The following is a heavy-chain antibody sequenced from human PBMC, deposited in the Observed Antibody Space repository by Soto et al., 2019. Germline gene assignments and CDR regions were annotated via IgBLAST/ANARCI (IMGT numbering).Heavy chain of an antibody. CDR3: ARDGRTSWYSYDYHGMDV. CDR1: GFTFRTYW. D-gene: IGHD5-18*01. J-gene: IGHJ6*02. CDR2: INLDGSEK. Sequence: VQLVESGGGLVQPGGSLRLSCAASGFTFRTYWLSWVRQVPGKGLEWVANINLDGSEKNYVDSVKGRFTISRDNARNSLYLQMSSLRAEDTALYYCARDGRTSWYSYDYHGMDVWGQGTTVTVSS. V-gene: IGHV3-7*05.